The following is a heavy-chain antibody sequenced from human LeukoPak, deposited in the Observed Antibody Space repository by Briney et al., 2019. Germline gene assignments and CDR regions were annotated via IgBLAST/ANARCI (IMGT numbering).Heavy chain of an antibody. Sequence: SETLSLTCIVSGGSISSYYWSWIRQPPGKGLEWIGYIYSSGSANYNPSLKSRVTISVDTSKNQFSLKLSSVTAADTAVYYCARRDSGRQGDYFDYWGQGTLVTVSS. CDR3: ARRDSGRQGDYFDY. CDR2: IYSSGSA. CDR1: GGSISSYY. V-gene: IGHV4-59*08. D-gene: IGHD1-26*01. J-gene: IGHJ4*02.